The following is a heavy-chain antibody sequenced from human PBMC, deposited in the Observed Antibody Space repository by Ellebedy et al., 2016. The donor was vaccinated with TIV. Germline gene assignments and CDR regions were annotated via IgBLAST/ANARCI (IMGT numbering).Heavy chain of an antibody. V-gene: IGHV3-66*01. Sequence: PGGSLRLSCAASGFTVSTYFMNWVRQTPGKGLEWVSVIYNDGGTNYTDSVKGRFTISRDSSKNTLYLQMNSLRVEDTAVYYCARDPRGGGDYGDNCVDPWGQGTLVTVSS. D-gene: IGHD4-17*01. CDR1: GFTVSTYF. J-gene: IGHJ5*02. CDR2: IYNDGGT. CDR3: ARDPRGGGDYGDNCVDP.